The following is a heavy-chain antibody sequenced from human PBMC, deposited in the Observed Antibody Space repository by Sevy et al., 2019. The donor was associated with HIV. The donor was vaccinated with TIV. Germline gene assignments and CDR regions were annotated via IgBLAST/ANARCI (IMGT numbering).Heavy chain of an antibody. J-gene: IGHJ1*01. D-gene: IGHD6-13*01. CDR3: AKVGPGYSSSWYLRYSPALGEYFQH. CDR1: GFTFSSYA. Sequence: GGSLRLSCAASGFTFSSYAMSWVRQAPGNGLEWVSAISGSGGSTYYADSVKGRFTISRDNSKNTLYLQMNSLRAEDTAVYYCAKVGPGYSSSWYLRYSPALGEYFQHLGQGTLVTVSS. CDR2: ISGSGGST. V-gene: IGHV3-23*01.